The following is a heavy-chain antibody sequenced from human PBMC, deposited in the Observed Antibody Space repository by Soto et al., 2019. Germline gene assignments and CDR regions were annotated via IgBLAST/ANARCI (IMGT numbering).Heavy chain of an antibody. CDR3: ARDAPRYDFWSGYSPNSDKYGMDV. D-gene: IGHD3-3*01. CDR1: GGSISSGDYY. J-gene: IGHJ6*02. Sequence: SETLSLTCTVSGGSISSGDYYWSWIRQPPGKGLEWIGYIYYSGSTYYNPSLKSRVTISVDTSKNQFSLKLSSVTAADTAVYYCARDAPRYDFWSGYSPNSDKYGMDVWGQGTTVTSP. CDR2: IYYSGST. V-gene: IGHV4-30-4*01.